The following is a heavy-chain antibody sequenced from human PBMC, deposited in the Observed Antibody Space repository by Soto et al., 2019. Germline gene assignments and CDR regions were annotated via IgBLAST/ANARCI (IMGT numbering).Heavy chain of an antibody. CDR2: INPSGGST. D-gene: IGHD3-22*01. CDR3: ARDRDYYYDSSGYSPLDD. Sequence: ASVKVSCKASGYTFTRYYMHWVRQAPGQGLEWKGIINPSGGSTTYAQKFQGRVTMTRDTSTSTVYMELSRLRSEDTAVFYCARDRDYYYDSSGYSPLDDWGQGTLVTVSS. J-gene: IGHJ4*02. V-gene: IGHV1-46*01. CDR1: GYTFTRYY.